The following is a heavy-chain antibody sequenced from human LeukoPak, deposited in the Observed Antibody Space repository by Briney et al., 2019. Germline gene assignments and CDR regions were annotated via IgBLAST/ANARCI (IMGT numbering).Heavy chain of an antibody. J-gene: IGHJ4*02. CDR1: GFTVSSNY. D-gene: IGHD2-15*01. CDR2: LKQDGSEI. Sequence: PGGSLRLSCAASGFTVSSNYMSWVRQAPGKGLEWVAILKQDGSEILYVDSVKGRFTISRDNAKNSLYLQMNSLRAEDTAVYYCAGGAGWSIDYWGQGTLVTVSS. V-gene: IGHV3-7*01. CDR3: AGGAGWSIDY.